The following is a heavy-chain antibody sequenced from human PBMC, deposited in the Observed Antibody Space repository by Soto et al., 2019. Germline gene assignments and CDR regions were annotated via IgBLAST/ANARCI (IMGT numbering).Heavy chain of an antibody. Sequence: QVQLVQSGAAVKKPGASVKVSCKASGYTFTSYGFSWVRQAPGQGLERMGWISAYNGNTNYAQKLQGRVTMTTDTSTRTAYMELRSLRSDDTAVYYSASYHLNSYYYGMDVWGQGTTVTVSS. V-gene: IGHV1-18*01. CDR1: GYTFTSYG. CDR3: ASYHLNSYYYGMDV. CDR2: ISAYNGNT. J-gene: IGHJ6*02.